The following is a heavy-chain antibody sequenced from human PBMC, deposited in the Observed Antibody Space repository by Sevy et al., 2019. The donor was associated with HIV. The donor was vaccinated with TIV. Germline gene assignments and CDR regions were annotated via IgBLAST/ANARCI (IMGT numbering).Heavy chain of an antibody. V-gene: IGHV3-48*04. Sequence: GGSLRLSCAASGFTFSSYAMHWVRQAPGKGLEWVSYISSSGSTIYYADSVKGRFTISRDNAKNSLYLQMNSLRAGDTAVYYCARERIAAAGTGSFYYYYGMDVWGQGTTVTVSS. CDR1: GFTFSSYA. D-gene: IGHD6-13*01. CDR2: ISSSGSTI. CDR3: ARERIAAAGTGSFYYYYGMDV. J-gene: IGHJ6*02.